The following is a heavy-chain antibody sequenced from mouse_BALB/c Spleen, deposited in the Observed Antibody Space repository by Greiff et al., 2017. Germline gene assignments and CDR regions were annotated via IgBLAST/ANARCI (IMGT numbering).Heavy chain of an antibody. CDR1: SYTFTDYA. V-gene: IGHV1-67*01. CDR3: ARDYGSSLFAY. CDR2: ISTYYGNT. Sequence: QVQLQQSGPELVRPGVSVKISCKGSSYTFTDYAMHWVKQSHAKSLEWIGVISTYYGNTNYNQKFKGKATMTVDKSSSTAYMELARLTSEDSAVYYCARDYGSSLFAYWGQGTLVTVSA. J-gene: IGHJ3*01. D-gene: IGHD1-1*01.